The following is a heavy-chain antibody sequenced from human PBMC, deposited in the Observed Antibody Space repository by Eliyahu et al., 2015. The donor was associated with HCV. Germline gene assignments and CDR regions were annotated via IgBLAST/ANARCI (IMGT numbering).Heavy chain of an antibody. V-gene: IGHV3-30*03. D-gene: IGHD3-10*01. CDR2: ISYDGRNI. CDR3: ARDQTLRSGSRVGYLDY. Sequence: QVQLVESGGGVVQPGRSLRLXCAATGFXFSASAMHWVRQAPGKGLEWVALISYDGRNIQYADSARGRFTIPRDNAENTLYLQLHSLTTEDTAVYYCARDQTLRSGSRVGYLDYWGQGTLVTVSS. J-gene: IGHJ4*02. CDR1: GFXFSASA.